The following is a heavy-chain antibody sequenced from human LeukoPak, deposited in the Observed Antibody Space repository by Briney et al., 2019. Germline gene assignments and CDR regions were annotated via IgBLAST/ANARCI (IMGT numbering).Heavy chain of an antibody. D-gene: IGHD2-15*01. V-gene: IGHV4-34*01. CDR1: GXSFSDYH. CDR2: INHSGST. CDR3: GRGEGYCSGGGCRIFDY. J-gene: IGHJ4*02. Sequence: KSSETLSLTCAVYGXSFSDYHWSWIRQPPGKGLEWIGEINHSGSTNYNPSLKSRVTISVDTSKNQFSLKPSSVTAADTAVYYCGRGEGYCSGGGCRIFDYWGQGTLVTVSS.